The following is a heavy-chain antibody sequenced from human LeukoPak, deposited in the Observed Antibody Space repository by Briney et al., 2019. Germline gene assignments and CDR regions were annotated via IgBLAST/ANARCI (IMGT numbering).Heavy chain of an antibody. CDR3: AKDRGGSYDY. V-gene: IGHV3-48*03. J-gene: IGHJ4*02. Sequence: GGSLRLSCAASGFTFSSYEMNWVRQAPGKGLEWVSYISGSGSTIYYADSVKGRSTISRDNAKNSLYLQMNSLRAEDTAVYYCAKDRGGSYDYWGQGTLVTVSS. CDR2: ISGSGSTI. CDR1: GFTFSSYE. D-gene: IGHD1-26*01.